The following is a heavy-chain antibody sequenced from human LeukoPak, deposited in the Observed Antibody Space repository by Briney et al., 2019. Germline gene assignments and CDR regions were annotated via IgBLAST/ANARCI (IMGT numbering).Heavy chain of an antibody. D-gene: IGHD2-2*01. Sequence: GGSLRLSCTASGFTFGDYAMSWVRQAPGKGLEWVGFIRSKAYGGTTEYAASVKGRFTISRDDSKSIAYLQMNSLKTEDTAVYYCTREVSGYCSSTSCSLYDYWGQGTLVTVSS. J-gene: IGHJ4*02. V-gene: IGHV3-49*04. CDR1: GFTFGDYA. CDR3: TREVSGYCSSTSCSLYDY. CDR2: IRSKAYGGTT.